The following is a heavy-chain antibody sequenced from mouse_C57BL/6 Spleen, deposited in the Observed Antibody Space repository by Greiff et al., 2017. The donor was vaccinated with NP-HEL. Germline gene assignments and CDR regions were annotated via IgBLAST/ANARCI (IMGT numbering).Heavy chain of an antibody. CDR3: ARGGVWSYLDY. CDR1: GYTFTDYY. D-gene: IGHD2-10*02. V-gene: IGHV1-75*01. Sequence: QVHVKQSGPELVKPGASVTISCKASGYTFTDYYINWVKQRPGQGLEWIGWIFPGSGSTYYNEKFKGKATLTVDKSSSTAYMLLSSLTSEDSAVYFCARGGVWSYLDYWGQGTTLTVSS. CDR2: IFPGSGST. J-gene: IGHJ2*01.